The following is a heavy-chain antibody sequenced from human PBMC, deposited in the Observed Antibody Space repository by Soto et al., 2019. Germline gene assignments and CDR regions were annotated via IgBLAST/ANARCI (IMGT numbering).Heavy chain of an antibody. D-gene: IGHD6-13*01. CDR1: GITFSNAW. Sequence: EVQLVESGGGLVEPGGSLRLSCAASGITFSNAWMNWVRKAPGKGLEYIGRIRSKTDGGTTEYAAPVEGRFTVSRDDSKHTLYLQMSGLNTEDTAVYYCTTTRPGTNVFDNWGQGTLVTGSS. V-gene: IGHV3-15*01. J-gene: IGHJ3*02. CDR2: IRSKTDGGTT. CDR3: TTTRPGTNVFDN.